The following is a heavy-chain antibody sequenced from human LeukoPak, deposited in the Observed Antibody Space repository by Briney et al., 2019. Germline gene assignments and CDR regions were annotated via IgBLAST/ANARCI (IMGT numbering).Heavy chain of an antibody. D-gene: IGHD1-7*01. Sequence: PGASVKVSCKASGYTFTGYYMHWVRQAPGQGLEWMGWINPNSGGTNYARKFQGWVTMTRDTSISTAYMELSRLRSEDTAVYYCARGGRYNWNYADWGQGTLVTVSS. J-gene: IGHJ4*02. CDR3: ARGGRYNWNYAD. CDR1: GYTFTGYY. V-gene: IGHV1-2*04. CDR2: INPNSGGT.